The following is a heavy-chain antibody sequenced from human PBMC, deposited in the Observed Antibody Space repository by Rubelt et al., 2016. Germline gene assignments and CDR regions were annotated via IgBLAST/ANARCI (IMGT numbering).Heavy chain of an antibody. CDR1: AFSLTTTGVA. J-gene: IGHJ4*02. V-gene: IGHV2-5*02. D-gene: IGHD6-19*01. CDR2: IPWDDDN. Sequence: QITLKESGPTLVKLTPTLTLTCTFSAFSLTTTGVAVGWIRQPPGSAPERPARIPWDDDNRYSPSLESRPTITKDTTKNQVVLTVTNMDPVDTATYFWAHRSLWLCDYWGQGTLVTVSS. CDR3: AHRSLWLCDY.